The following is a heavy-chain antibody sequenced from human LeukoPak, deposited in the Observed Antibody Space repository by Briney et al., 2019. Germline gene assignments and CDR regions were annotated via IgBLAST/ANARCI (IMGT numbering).Heavy chain of an antibody. Sequence: GGSLRLSCVASGFTFSDYNMNWVRQAPGKGLEWLSSIRSSGSYTFHADSVKGRFTISRDNSKNTLCLQMNSLRPEDTAVYYCAREFVVVVAATIYWGQGTLVTVSS. J-gene: IGHJ4*02. CDR2: IRSSGSYT. V-gene: IGHV3-21*01. CDR3: AREFVVVVAATIY. CDR1: GFTFSDYN. D-gene: IGHD2-15*01.